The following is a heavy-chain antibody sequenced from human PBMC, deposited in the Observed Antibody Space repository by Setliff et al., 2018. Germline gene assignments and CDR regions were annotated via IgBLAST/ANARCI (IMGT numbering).Heavy chain of an antibody. D-gene: IGHD3-10*01. Sequence: SETLSLTCTVSGGSISSDYWSWIRQPPGKGLEWIGYIYSSGSTKYNPSLKSRVTISVDTSKNQFSLKLSSVTAADTAVYYCARGPRGYGSGSYCATEYFQHWGQGTLVTVSS. CDR2: IYSSGST. CDR1: GGSISSDY. CDR3: ARGPRGYGSGSYCATEYFQH. V-gene: IGHV4-4*08. J-gene: IGHJ1*01.